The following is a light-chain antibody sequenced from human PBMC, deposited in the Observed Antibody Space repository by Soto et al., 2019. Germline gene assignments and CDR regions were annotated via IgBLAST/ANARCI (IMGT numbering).Light chain of an antibody. CDR1: NIGSKS. J-gene: IGLJ1*01. Sequence: SYELTQPPSVSVAPGKTARITCGGNNIGSKSVHWYQQRPGRAPVLVIYYDSDRPSGIPERFSGSNSGNTATLTISRVEAGDEADYYCQVWDNDSDHYVFGTGTKLTVL. V-gene: IGLV3-21*04. CDR3: QVWDNDSDHYV. CDR2: YDS.